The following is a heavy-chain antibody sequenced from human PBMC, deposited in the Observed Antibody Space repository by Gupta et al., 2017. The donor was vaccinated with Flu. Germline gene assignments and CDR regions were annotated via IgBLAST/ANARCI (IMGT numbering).Heavy chain of an antibody. CDR3: AKGHSSAWAGFYWYFDL. V-gene: IGHV3-23*01. CDR1: EFSFSSYA. CDR2: ISNTGGST. Sequence: EAQLLESGGELVQPGGSLRLSCEASEFSFSSYAMNWVRQAPGKGPEWVSGISNTGGSTYHADSVKGRFTISRDNSKNTLYLQMNSLRVEDTAVYYCAKGHSSAWAGFYWYFDLWGRGTLVTVSS. J-gene: IGHJ2*01. D-gene: IGHD6-19*01.